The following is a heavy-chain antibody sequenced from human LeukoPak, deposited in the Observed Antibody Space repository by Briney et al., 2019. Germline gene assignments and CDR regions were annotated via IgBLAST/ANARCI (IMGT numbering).Heavy chain of an antibody. Sequence: GGSLRLSCATSGFTFNSFAMSWVRQAPGKGLEWVSVISGSGGSTYYADSVKGRFTISRDNSKNTLYLQMNSLRAEDTAVYYCANESPFLDYWGQGTLVTVSS. CDR3: ANESPFLDY. CDR2: ISGSGGST. V-gene: IGHV3-23*01. CDR1: GFTFNSFA. J-gene: IGHJ4*02.